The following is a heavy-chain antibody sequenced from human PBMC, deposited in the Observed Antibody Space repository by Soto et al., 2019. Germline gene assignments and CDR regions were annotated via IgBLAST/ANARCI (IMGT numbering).Heavy chain of an antibody. D-gene: IGHD6-13*01. Sequence: SETLSLTCTVSGASISGYHWSWIRQFPGKGLECLGYIYYSGSTNYNPSLKSRVTISVDTSKNQFSLKLSSVTAADTAVYYCARDRCSGYHSNSCYYYGMDVWGQGTTVTVSS. V-gene: IGHV4-59*01. CDR2: IYYSGST. CDR3: ARDRCSGYHSNSCYYYGMDV. CDR1: GASISGYH. J-gene: IGHJ6*02.